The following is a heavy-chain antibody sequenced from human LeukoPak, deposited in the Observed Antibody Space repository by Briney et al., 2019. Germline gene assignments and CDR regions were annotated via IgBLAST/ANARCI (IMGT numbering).Heavy chain of an antibody. CDR1: GFTFSSYG. CDR3: TKRSAPNSGWLDY. J-gene: IGHJ4*02. V-gene: IGHV3-23*01. Sequence: GRSLRLSCAASGFTFSSYGITWIRQAPGKGLELVSGISGSGGSANYADSVKGRFTISRDNSKNTLYLQMNSLRAEDTAVYYCTKRSAPNSGWLDYWGQGTLVIVSS. D-gene: IGHD6-19*01. CDR2: ISGSGGSA.